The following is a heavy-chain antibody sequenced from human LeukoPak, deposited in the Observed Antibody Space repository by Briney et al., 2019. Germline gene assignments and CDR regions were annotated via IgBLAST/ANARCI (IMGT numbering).Heavy chain of an antibody. V-gene: IGHV3-11*01. D-gene: IGHD3-16*01. CDR3: ARGRRWGSSKRVYFDY. J-gene: IGHJ4*02. CDR2: ISSSGSTI. CDR1: GFTFSDYY. Sequence: RPGGSLRLSCAASGFTFSDYYMSWIRQAPGKGLEWVSYISSSGSTIYYADSVKGRFTISRDNAKNSLYLQMNSLRAEDTAVYYCARGRRWGSSKRVYFDYWGQGTLVTVSS.